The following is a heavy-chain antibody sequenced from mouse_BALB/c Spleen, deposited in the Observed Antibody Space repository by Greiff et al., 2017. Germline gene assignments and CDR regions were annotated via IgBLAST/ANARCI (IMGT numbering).Heavy chain of an antibody. V-gene: IGHV5-17*02. CDR2: ISSGSSTI. Sequence: EVHLVESGGGLVQPGGSRKLSCAASGFTFSSFGMHWVRQAPEKGLEWVAYISSGSSTIYYADTVKGRFTISRDNPKNTLFLQMTSLRSEDTAMYYCAREGTTATEFDYWGQGTTLTVSS. CDR1: GFTFSSFG. CDR3: AREGTTATEFDY. J-gene: IGHJ2*01. D-gene: IGHD1-2*01.